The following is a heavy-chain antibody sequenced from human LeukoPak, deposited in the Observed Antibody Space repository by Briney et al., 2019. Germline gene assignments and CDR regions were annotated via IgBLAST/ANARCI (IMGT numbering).Heavy chain of an antibody. Sequence: SQTLSLTCAISGDSVSSNSAAWNWIRQPPPRALEWMGRKYYRSKWYNDYALSVKSRITVSPDTSKNQFSLQLNSVTPEDTAVYYCARGRSGAFDIWGQGTMVTVSS. CDR2: KYYRSKWYN. V-gene: IGHV6-1*01. J-gene: IGHJ3*02. CDR3: ARGRSGAFDI. CDR1: GDSVSSNSAA. D-gene: IGHD7-27*01.